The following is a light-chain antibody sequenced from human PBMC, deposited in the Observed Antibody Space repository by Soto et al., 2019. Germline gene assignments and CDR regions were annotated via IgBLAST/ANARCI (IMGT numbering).Light chain of an antibody. CDR1: QDIRSS. CDR3: QQDSSWPLT. Sequence: EIVMTQSPATLSLSPGERVTLSCRASQDIRSSLAWYQHKPGQAPRLLIYGASIRATGVPATFSGSGSGTEFTLSISSLQSEHLGVYYCQQDSSWPLTFGGGTKVDIK. J-gene: IGKJ4*01. CDR2: GAS. V-gene: IGKV3-15*01.